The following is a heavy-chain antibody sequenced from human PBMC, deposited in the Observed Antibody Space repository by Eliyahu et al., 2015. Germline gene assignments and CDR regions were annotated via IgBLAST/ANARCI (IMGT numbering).Heavy chain of an antibody. Sequence: EVQLVQSGAEVKKPGESLKISCKGVGYSFPNYWIAWVRQMPGKGLECMGIIYPGDSDIRYSPSFQGQVTISVDKSISTAYLQWSTLKASDTAIYYCAREAAADLNRLDPWGQGTLVTVSS. CDR3: AREAAADLNRLDP. V-gene: IGHV5-51*01. CDR1: GYSFPNYW. J-gene: IGHJ5*02. CDR2: IYPGDSDI. D-gene: IGHD6-13*01.